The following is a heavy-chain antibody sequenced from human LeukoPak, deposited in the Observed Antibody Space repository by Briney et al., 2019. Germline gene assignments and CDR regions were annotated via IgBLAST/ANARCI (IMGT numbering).Heavy chain of an antibody. CDR2: LDDSDSYT. D-gene: IGHD3-10*01. V-gene: IGHV5-10-1*01. CDR3: ASGYYYGSGIRGRDAFDI. CDR1: GYSFTSYC. J-gene: IGHJ3*02. Sequence: GVSLRISCTGSGYSFTSYCIRWVRQMRGKGLEWMGRLDDSDSYTNYSPSFLGHVTISADKSISTVYLQWSSLKASDTAMYYCASGYYYGSGIRGRDAFDIWGQGTMVTVSA.